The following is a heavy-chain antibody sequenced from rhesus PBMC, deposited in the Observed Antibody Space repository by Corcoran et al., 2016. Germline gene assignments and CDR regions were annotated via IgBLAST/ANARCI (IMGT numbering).Heavy chain of an antibody. V-gene: IGHV4-81*01. CDR1: GGSIGGYY. CDR3: AGDARPRRFDI. Sequence: QVQLQESGPGLVKPSETLSLTCAASGGSIGGYYWSWTRQAPGEGLGWIRNSTGIIAGTDSHPSLNRRVTISKDAPKNQFSLTLNSVPAADTAVYYCAGDARPRRFDIWGPGVLVTVSS. CDR2: STGIIAGT. D-gene: IGHD2-2*01. J-gene: IGHJ5-1*01.